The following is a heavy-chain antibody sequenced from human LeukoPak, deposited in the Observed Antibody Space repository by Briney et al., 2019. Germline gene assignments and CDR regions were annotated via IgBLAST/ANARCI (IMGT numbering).Heavy chain of an antibody. J-gene: IGHJ4*02. V-gene: IGHV3-9*01. CDR3: AKDMAEYSYGEGFDY. CDR1: GFTFSTYS. Sequence: GGSLRLSCAASGFTFSTYSMTWVRQAPGKVLEWVSGISWNSGSIGYADSVKGRFTISRDNAKNSLYLQMNSPRAEDTALYYCAKDMAEYSYGEGFDYWGQGTLVTVSS. CDR2: ISWNSGSI. D-gene: IGHD5-18*01.